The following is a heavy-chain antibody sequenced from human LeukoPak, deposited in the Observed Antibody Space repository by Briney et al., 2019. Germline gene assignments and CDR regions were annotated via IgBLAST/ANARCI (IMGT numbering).Heavy chain of an antibody. CDR3: ARDFVYGDSLEYFQD. V-gene: IGHV3-23*01. D-gene: IGHD4-17*01. Sequence: GGSLRLSCAASGFTFSSFAMSWVRQAPEKGLEWVSAVSVSGDISYYADSVKGRFTISRDNAKNSLYLQINSLRAEDTAVYYCARDFVYGDSLEYFQDWGQGTLVTVSS. CDR2: VSVSGDIS. CDR1: GFTFSSFA. J-gene: IGHJ1*01.